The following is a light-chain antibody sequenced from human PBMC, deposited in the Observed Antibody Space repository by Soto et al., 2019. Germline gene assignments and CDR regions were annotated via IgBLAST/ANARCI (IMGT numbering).Light chain of an antibody. CDR2: DAS. CDR3: QQRSSWPPT. Sequence: IQWTQSPPYLSASVGERVNITCRASQSIGTWLAWHQQKPGKAPNLLMFDASTLHTGVPSRFSGSGDGTEFTLTISSLEPEDFAVYYCQQRSSWPPTFGQGTRLEIK. CDR1: QSIGTW. J-gene: IGKJ5*01. V-gene: IGKV1-5*01.